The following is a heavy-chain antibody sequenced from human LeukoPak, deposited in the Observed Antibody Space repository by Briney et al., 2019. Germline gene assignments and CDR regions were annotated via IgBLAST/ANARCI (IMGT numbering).Heavy chain of an antibody. V-gene: IGHV4-39*07. J-gene: IGHJ4*02. CDR3: ARRGVDIVATIWAFDY. Sequence: PSETLSLTCTVSGGSISSSSYYWGWIRQPPGKGLEWIGSIYYSGSTYYNPSLKSRVTISVDTSKNQFSLKLSSVTAADTAVYYCARRGVDIVATIWAFDYWGQGTLVTVSS. CDR1: GGSISSSSYY. D-gene: IGHD5-12*01. CDR2: IYYSGST.